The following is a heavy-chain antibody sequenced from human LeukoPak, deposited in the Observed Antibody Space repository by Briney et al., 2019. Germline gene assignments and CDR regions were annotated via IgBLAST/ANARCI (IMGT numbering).Heavy chain of an antibody. Sequence: SETLSLTCTVSGYSISSGYYWGWIRQPPGKGPEWIGSIYHSGSTYYNPSLKSRVTISVDTSKNQFSLKLSSVTAADTAVYYCARYYYDSSGYYGGSAFDIWGQGTMVTVSS. CDR3: ARYYYDSSGYYGGSAFDI. J-gene: IGHJ3*02. D-gene: IGHD3-22*01. V-gene: IGHV4-38-2*02. CDR1: GYSISSGYY. CDR2: IYHSGST.